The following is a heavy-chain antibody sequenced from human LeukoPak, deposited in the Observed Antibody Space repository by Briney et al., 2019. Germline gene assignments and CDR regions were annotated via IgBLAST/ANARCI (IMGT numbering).Heavy chain of an antibody. V-gene: IGHV3-21*01. Sequence: GGSLRLSCAASGFTFSSYAMSWVRQAPGKGLEWVSSISSSSSYIYYADSVKGRFTISRDNAKNSLYLQMNSLRAEDTAVYYCARELSYYDSSGRGQGTLVTVSS. CDR2: ISSSSSYI. J-gene: IGHJ4*02. CDR1: GFTFSSYA. CDR3: ARELSYYDSSG. D-gene: IGHD3-22*01.